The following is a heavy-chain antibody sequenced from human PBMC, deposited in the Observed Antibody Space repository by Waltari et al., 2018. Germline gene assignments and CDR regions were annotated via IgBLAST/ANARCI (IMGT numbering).Heavy chain of an antibody. CDR3: ARTELQLFNWFDP. Sequence: VQLQESGPGLVKPSETLSLTCTVSGGSISSYYWSWIRQPPGKGLEWIGYIYYSGSTNYNPSLKSRVTISVDTSKNQFSRKLSSVTAADTAVYYCARTELQLFNWFDPWGQGTLVTVSS. CDR2: IYYSGST. CDR1: GGSISSYY. V-gene: IGHV4-59*01. J-gene: IGHJ5*02. D-gene: IGHD6-13*01.